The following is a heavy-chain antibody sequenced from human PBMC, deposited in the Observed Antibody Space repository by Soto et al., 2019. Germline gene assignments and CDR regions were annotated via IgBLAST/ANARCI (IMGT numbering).Heavy chain of an antibody. CDR1: GGTFSSYT. Sequence: QVQLVQSGAEVKKPGSSVKVSCKASGGTFSSYTISWVRQAPGQGLEWMGRIIPILGIANYAQKFQGRVTITAYKSTSTAYMELSSLRSEDTAVYYCATQQPVGYFDYWGQGTLVTVSS. V-gene: IGHV1-69*02. CDR3: ATQQPVGYFDY. J-gene: IGHJ4*02. CDR2: IIPILGIA. D-gene: IGHD6-6*01.